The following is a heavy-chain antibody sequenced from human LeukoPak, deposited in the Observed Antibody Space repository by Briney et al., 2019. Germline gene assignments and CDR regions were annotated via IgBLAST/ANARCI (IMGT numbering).Heavy chain of an antibody. D-gene: IGHD3-10*01. Sequence: PGGSLRLSCAASGFTFDDYAMHWVRQAPGKGLEWVSGINWNGGNIGYAGSVKGRFTISRDNAKNSLFLQMNSLRAEGTALYYCAKDTSPDYYGSGSYDAFDIWGQGTMVTVSS. CDR3: AKDTSPDYYGSGSYDAFDI. V-gene: IGHV3-9*01. J-gene: IGHJ3*02. CDR1: GFTFDDYA. CDR2: INWNGGNI.